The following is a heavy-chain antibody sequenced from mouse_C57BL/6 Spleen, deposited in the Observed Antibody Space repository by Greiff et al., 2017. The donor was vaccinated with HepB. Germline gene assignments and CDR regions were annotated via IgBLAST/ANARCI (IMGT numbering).Heavy chain of an antibody. CDR2: IDPSSGGT. CDR3: ARDYRSRKDFDY. V-gene: IGHV1-72*01. Sequence: VQLQQPGAELVKPGASVKLSCKASGYTFTSYGMPWVKQRPGRGLEWIGRIDPSSGGTNYHEKFKSKATLTVDKPNSKAYMQLSNLTSEDTAVYYCARDYRSRKDFDYWDQGTTLTVSS. CDR1: GYTFTSYG. J-gene: IGHJ2*01. D-gene: IGHD1-1*01.